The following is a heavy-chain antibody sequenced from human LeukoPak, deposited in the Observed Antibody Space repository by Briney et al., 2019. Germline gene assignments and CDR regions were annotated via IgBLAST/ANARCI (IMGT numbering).Heavy chain of an antibody. CDR1: GYTFTSYG. CDR2: ISAYNVNT. Sequence: ASVTVSCKASGYTFTSYGISWVRQPPGQGLEWMGWISAYNVNTNYAQKLQGRVTMTTDTSTSTAYMELRSLRSDDTAVYYCARGRGARGYSYYTGQENWFDPWGQGTLVTVSS. V-gene: IGHV1-18*04. J-gene: IGHJ5*02. D-gene: IGHD5-18*01. CDR3: ARGRGARGYSYYTGQENWFDP.